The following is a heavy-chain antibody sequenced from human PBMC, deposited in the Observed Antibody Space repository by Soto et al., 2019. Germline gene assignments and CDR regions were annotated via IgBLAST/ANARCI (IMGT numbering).Heavy chain of an antibody. CDR1: GGTFSTYA. J-gene: IGHJ4*02. CDR3: ASGIQLWLRRINNGYSG. D-gene: IGHD5-18*01. V-gene: IGHV1-69*12. Sequence: QVQLVQSGAEVKKPESSVKVSCKAPGGTFSTYAISWVRQAPGQGLEWMGGIIPMFGTANYAQRLQDRVTITADESTTTVYMALSSLRSEDTAVYFCASGIQLWLRRINNGYSGWGQGTLVTVSS. CDR2: IIPMFGTA.